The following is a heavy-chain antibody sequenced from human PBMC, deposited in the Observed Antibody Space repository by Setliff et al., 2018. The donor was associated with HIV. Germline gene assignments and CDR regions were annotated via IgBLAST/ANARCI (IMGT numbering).Heavy chain of an antibody. V-gene: IGHV4-38-2*02. CDR1: GYSISSGYY. J-gene: IGHJ3*02. Sequence: SETLSLTCTVSGYSISSGYYWGWIRQPPGKGLEWIGSIYHNGITYYNPSLKSRVTISVDTSKNQFFLKVTSVTPADTAVYYCARAEMATIVAFDIWGQGTMVTVSS. CDR3: ARAEMATIVAFDI. CDR2: IYHNGIT. D-gene: IGHD5-12*01.